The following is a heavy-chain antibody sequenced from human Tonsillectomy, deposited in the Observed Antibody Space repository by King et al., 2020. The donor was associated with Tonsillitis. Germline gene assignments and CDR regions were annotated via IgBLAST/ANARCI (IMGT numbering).Heavy chain of an antibody. J-gene: IGHJ4*02. CDR3: TKGLGRAYHDY. CDR1: GFTFSSYT. V-gene: IGHV3-23*04. CDR2: ISGCGDRT. D-gene: IGHD3-16*01. Sequence: VQLVESGGGLVQPGGSLRLSCAASGFTFSSYTMIWVRQSTGKGLEWVSAISGCGDRTYYADSVKGRFTISRDNFKNTQYLQMNSLRGEDMALKYFTKGLGRAYHDYWGQGTRVSVSP.